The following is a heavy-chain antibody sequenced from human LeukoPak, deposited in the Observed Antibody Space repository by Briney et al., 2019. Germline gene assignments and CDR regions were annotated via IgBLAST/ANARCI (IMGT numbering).Heavy chain of an antibody. V-gene: IGHV3-23*01. CDR1: GFTFSSYA. CDR3: AKAQAFSGGRNWFDP. Sequence: GGSLRLSCAASGFTFSSYAMSWVRQAPGKGLEWVSGISGSGGSTYYADSVKGRFTISRDNSKNTLYLQMNSLRAEDTAAYYCAKAQAFSGGRNWFDPWGQGTLVTVSS. J-gene: IGHJ5*02. CDR2: ISGSGGST. D-gene: IGHD3-16*01.